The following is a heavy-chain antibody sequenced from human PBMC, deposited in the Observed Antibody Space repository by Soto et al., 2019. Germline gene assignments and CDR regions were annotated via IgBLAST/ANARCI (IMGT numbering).Heavy chain of an antibody. CDR1: GCTFINAW. CDR3: TTGLSNGYYNFDY. V-gene: IGHV3-15*01. CDR2: IKGEADGGTT. Sequence: GGSLRLSCAASGCTFINAWMSWVRQAPGKGLEWVGRIKGEADGGTTDYAAPVKGRITISRDHSKDTLYLQMNSLKTEDTAVYYCTTGLSNGYYNFDYWGQGTPVTVSS. D-gene: IGHD3-22*01. J-gene: IGHJ4*02.